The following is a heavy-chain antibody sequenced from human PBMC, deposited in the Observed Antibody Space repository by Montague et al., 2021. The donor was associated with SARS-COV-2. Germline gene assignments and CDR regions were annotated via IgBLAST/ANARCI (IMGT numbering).Heavy chain of an antibody. CDR2: IYYSGST. J-gene: IGHJ4*02. D-gene: IGHD5-24*01. V-gene: IGHV4-59*01. CDR1: GGSISSYY. Sequence: SETLSLTCTVSGGSISSYYWSWIRQPPGKGLEWIGYIYYSGSTNYNPSLKSRVTISVDTSKNQFSLKLSSVTAADTAVYYCARVFPRWLQFDPYFDYWGQGNLVTVSS. CDR3: ARVFPRWLQFDPYFDY.